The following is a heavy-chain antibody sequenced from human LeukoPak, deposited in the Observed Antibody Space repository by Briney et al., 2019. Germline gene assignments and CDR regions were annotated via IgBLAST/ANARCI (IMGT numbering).Heavy chain of an antibody. Sequence: SETLSLTCTVSVGSISSYYSSWIRQPPGKGLEWIGYIYYSGSTNYNPSLTSRVTISVDTSKNQFSLTLSAVTAADTAVYYCARDPTDTGFDYWGQGTLVTVSS. V-gene: IGHV4-59*01. CDR1: VGSISSYY. CDR2: IYYSGST. J-gene: IGHJ4*02. D-gene: IGHD3-10*01. CDR3: ARDPTDTGFDY.